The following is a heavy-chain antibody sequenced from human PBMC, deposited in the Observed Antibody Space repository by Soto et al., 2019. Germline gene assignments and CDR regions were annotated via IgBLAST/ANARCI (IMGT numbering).Heavy chain of an antibody. Sequence: SETLSLTCTVSGGSISSGDYYWSWIRQPPGKGLEWIGYIYYSGSTYYNPSLKSRVTISVDTSKNQFSLKLSSVTAADTAVYYCARSVYCTNGVCYTSFDYWGQGTLVPVSS. V-gene: IGHV4-30-4*01. CDR3: ARSVYCTNGVCYTSFDY. CDR1: GGSISSGDYY. D-gene: IGHD2-8*01. J-gene: IGHJ4*02. CDR2: IYYSGST.